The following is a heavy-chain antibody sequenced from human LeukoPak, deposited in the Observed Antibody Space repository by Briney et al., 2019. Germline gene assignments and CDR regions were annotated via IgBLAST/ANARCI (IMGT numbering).Heavy chain of an antibody. CDR1: GGSVTGCY. CDR3: ARGGIGVAIDP. CDR2: IYSSGST. Sequence: PSETLSLTCTVSGGSVTGCYWTWIRQPAGKGLECLARIYSSGSTNYNPSLKSRVTMSVDTSKNQFSLRLSSVTAADTAVYFCARGGIGVAIDPWGQGALVTVSS. D-gene: IGHD3-22*01. J-gene: IGHJ5*02. V-gene: IGHV4-4*07.